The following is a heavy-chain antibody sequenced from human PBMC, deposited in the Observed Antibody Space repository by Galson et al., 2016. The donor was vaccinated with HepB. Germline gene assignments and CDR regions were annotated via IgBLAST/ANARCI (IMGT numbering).Heavy chain of an antibody. D-gene: IGHD3-22*01. V-gene: IGHV2-5*02. CDR2: IYWDDDT. CDR1: GFSLSTNGVG. CDR3: AHGIYDSSAISYIFDP. J-gene: IGHJ5*02. Sequence: PALVKPTQTLTLTCTFSGFSLSTNGVGVGWIRQPPGKALEWLALIYWDDDTRYSPSLKSRLTITKDTSKNQVVLTMTNMDPVDTATYYCAHGIYDSSAISYIFDPWGQGTLVTVSP.